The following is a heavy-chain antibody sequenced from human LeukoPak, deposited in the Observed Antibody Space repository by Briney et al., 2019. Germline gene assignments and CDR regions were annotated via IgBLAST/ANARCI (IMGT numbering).Heavy chain of an antibody. J-gene: IGHJ4*02. V-gene: IGHV3-11*01. CDR3: TRAEGLGPGAHFDQ. CDR1: GFGFSRFY. Sequence: GGSLRLSCAASGFGFSRFYMSWVRQTPGKGLEWISYIPASGVSAQYADSVRGRFTASRDDAMNSLHLQMDSLRVEDTAVYYCTRAEGLGPGAHFDQWGQGALVIVPS. D-gene: IGHD3-16*01. CDR2: IPASGVSA.